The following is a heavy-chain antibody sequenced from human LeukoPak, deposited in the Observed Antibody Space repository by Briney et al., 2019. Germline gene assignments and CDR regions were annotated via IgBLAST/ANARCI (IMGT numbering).Heavy chain of an antibody. Sequence: PGGSLRLSCAASGFTFSSYAMSWVRQAPGKGLEWVSAISGSGGSTYYADSVKGRFTIFRDNSKNTLYLHMNSLRAEDTAVYYCAKGNRKYCSSTSCYEDYYYYGMDVWGQGTTVTVSS. CDR2: ISGSGGST. V-gene: IGHV3-23*01. J-gene: IGHJ6*02. D-gene: IGHD2-2*01. CDR3: AKGNRKYCSSTSCYEDYYYYGMDV. CDR1: GFTFSSYA.